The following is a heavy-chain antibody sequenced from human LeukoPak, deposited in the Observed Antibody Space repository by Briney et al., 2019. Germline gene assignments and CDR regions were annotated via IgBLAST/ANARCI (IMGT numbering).Heavy chain of an antibody. V-gene: IGHV3-30*18. Sequence: QAGGSLRLSCGASGFTFSSYGMHWLRQAPGKGLEWVAVISYDGSNKYYADSVKGRFTISRGNSKNTLYLQMNSLRAEDTAVYYCAKDGQGLTYYFDYWGQGTLVTVSS. CDR2: ISYDGSNK. CDR1: GFTFSSYG. CDR3: AKDGQGLTYYFDY. J-gene: IGHJ4*02. D-gene: IGHD1-14*01.